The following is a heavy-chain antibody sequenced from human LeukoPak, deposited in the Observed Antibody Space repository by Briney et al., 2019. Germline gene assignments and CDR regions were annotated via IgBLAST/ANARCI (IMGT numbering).Heavy chain of an antibody. CDR2: ISAYNGNT. D-gene: IGHD3-16*02. J-gene: IGHJ4*02. Sequence: ASVKVSCKASGYTFTSYGISWVRRAPGQGLEWMGWISAYNGNTNYAQKLQGRVTMTTDTSTSTAYMELRSLRSDDTAVYYCARETYDYVWGSYRYTLSFDYWGQGTLVTVSS. V-gene: IGHV1-18*01. CDR3: ARETYDYVWGSYRYTLSFDY. CDR1: GYTFTSYG.